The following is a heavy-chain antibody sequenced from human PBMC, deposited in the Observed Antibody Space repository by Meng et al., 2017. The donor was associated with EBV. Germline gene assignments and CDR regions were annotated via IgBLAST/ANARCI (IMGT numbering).Heavy chain of an antibody. J-gene: IGHJ4*02. Sequence: QVQSVQSGAGVKKPGSSVKVSCKTSGGTFRSDAVSWVRQAPGQGLEWMGGLIPMSDAPYYAQKFQDRVTITADESTSTHYMDLSGLRSEDTAVYYCASESGRGFTPDYWGQGTLVTVSS. CDR3: ASESGRGFTPDY. D-gene: IGHD3-10*01. CDR2: LIPMSDAP. CDR1: GGTFRSDA. V-gene: IGHV1-69*01.